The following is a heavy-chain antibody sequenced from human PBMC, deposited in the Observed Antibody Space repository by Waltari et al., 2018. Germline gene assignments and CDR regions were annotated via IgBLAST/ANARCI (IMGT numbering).Heavy chain of an antibody. CDR1: GGTFSSYA. V-gene: IGHV1-69*01. D-gene: IGHD3-22*01. Sequence: QVQLVQSGAEVKKPGSSVKVSCKASGGTFSSYAISWVRQAPGQGLEWMGGIIPILGTANYAKKFQGRVTITADESTSTAYMELSSLRSEDTAVYYCATREATMIVDAFDIWGQGTMVTVSS. CDR3: ATREATMIVDAFDI. J-gene: IGHJ3*02. CDR2: IIPILGTA.